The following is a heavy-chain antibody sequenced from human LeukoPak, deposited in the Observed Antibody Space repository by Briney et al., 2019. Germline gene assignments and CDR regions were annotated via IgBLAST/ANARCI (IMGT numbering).Heavy chain of an antibody. D-gene: IGHD1-26*01. Sequence: GGSLRLSCVASGFTFCDYYMNWIRQAPGKGLEWVSFIYIVDCGISYIDSLKGRFTISRDNAKNSLYLQMNSLRAEDTAIYYCVRDRGTYRPIDYWGQGTLVTVSS. J-gene: IGHJ4*02. CDR1: GFTFCDYY. CDR3: VRDRGTYRPIDY. CDR2: IYIVDCGI. V-gene: IGHV3-11*01.